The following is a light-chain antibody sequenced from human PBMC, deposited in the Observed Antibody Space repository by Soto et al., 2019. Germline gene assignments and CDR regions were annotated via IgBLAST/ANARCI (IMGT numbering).Light chain of an antibody. CDR3: VLYLGSGIWV. J-gene: IGLJ3*02. V-gene: IGLV8-61*01. CDR2: STN. CDR1: SGSVSPSYY. Sequence: QTVVTQEPSFSVSPGGTVTLTCGLRSGSVSPSYYPSWYQQTPGQSPRTLIYSTNSRSSGVPDRFSGSILGNKAALTITGARADDESDYYCVLYLGSGIWVFGGGTKLTVL.